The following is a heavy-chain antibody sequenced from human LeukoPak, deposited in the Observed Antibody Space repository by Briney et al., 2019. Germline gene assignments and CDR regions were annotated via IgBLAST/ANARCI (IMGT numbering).Heavy chain of an antibody. Sequence: SETLSLTCAVYGGSFSGYYWSRIRQPPGKGLEWIGEINHSGSTNYNPSLKSRVTISVDTSKNQFSLKLSSVTAADTAVYYCASPDSSGYYYVNWGQGTLVTVSS. D-gene: IGHD3-22*01. CDR3: ASPDSSGYYYVN. V-gene: IGHV4-34*01. CDR2: INHSGST. J-gene: IGHJ4*02. CDR1: GGSFSGYY.